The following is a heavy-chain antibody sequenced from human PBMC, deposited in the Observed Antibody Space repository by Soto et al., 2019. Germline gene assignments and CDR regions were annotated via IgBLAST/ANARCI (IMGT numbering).Heavy chain of an antibody. D-gene: IGHD5-18*01. CDR3: ARDIRGYSRAFDS. CDR1: GGSVSSASYY. J-gene: IGHJ4*02. CDR2: IYYTGST. Sequence: LSLTCTVSGGSVSSASYYWTWIRQPPGKGLEWIGYIYYTGSTNYNPSLKSRVTMSVDTSTNQFSLTLTSVTAADAAVYYCARDIRGYSRAFDSWGRGTLVTVSS. V-gene: IGHV4-61*01.